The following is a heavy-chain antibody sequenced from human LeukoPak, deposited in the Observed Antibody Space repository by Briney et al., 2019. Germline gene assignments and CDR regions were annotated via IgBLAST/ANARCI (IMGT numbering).Heavy chain of an antibody. V-gene: IGHV3-7*01. D-gene: IGHD6-13*01. CDR1: GFTFSRYW. J-gene: IGHJ4*02. Sequence: GGSLRLSCAASGFTFSRYWMNWVGEPPGEGVEGGANIKPDGSDKFYVVSVKAPFPISRDNTKYSLYLQMNSLRGDDTAVYHCAGLTCSAMSGAAYWGQGTLVTVSS. CDR2: IKPDGSDK. CDR3: AGLTCSAMSGAAY.